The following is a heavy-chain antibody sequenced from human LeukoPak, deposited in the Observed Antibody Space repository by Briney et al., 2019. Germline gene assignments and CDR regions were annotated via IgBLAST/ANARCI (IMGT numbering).Heavy chain of an antibody. CDR3: ARQGSAYYFDF. V-gene: IGHV4-59*08. J-gene: IGHJ4*02. CDR2: VYYSGRT. CDR1: GGSFRGYY. D-gene: IGHD2-15*01. Sequence: SETLSLTCAVYGGSFRGYYWGWIRQPPGKELQWIASVYYSGRTNYSPSLKSRVTISVDTSEKQFSLQLNSVTAADTAVYCCARQGSAYYFDFWGQGLLVTVSS.